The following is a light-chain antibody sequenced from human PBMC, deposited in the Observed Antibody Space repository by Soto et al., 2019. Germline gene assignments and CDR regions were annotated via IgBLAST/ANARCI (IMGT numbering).Light chain of an antibody. V-gene: IGKV3-15*01. CDR2: DAS. J-gene: IGKJ5*01. CDR3: QHYNSWPPIT. Sequence: EVVMTQSPATLSVSPGERATLSCRASESVSRNLAWYQQKPGQAPRLLIYDASTRATGIPDRFSGGGSGTEFTITITSLQSEDFVVYYCQHYNSWPPITFGKGTRPEIK. CDR1: ESVSRN.